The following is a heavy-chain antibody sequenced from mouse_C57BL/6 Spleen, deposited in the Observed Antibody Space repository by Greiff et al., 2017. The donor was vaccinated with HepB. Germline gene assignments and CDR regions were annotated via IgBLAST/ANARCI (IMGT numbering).Heavy chain of an antibody. CDR1: GYTFTTYP. J-gene: IGHJ1*03. CDR3: ARGYGSSYRYWYFDV. V-gene: IGHV1-47*01. D-gene: IGHD1-1*01. CDR2: FHPYNDDT. Sequence: VQLQQSGAELVKPGASVKMSCKASGYTFTTYPIEWMKQNHGKSLEWIGNFHPYNDDTKYNEKLKGKATLTVEKSSSTVYLELSRLTSDDSAVYYCARGYGSSYRYWYFDVWGTGTTVTVSS.